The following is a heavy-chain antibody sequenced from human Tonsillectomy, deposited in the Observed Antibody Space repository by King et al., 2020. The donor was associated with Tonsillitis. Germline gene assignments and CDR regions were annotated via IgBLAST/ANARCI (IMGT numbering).Heavy chain of an antibody. D-gene: IGHD2-15*01. Sequence: VQLVESGGGVVQPGRSLRLSCAASGFTFSSYDMHWVRQAPGKGLEWVAVISYDGSNKYYADSVKGRFTISRDNSKNTLYLQMNSLRAEDTAVYYCAKDGRALGYCSGGSCYSNWYFDLWGRGTLVTVSS. V-gene: IGHV3-30*18. CDR2: ISYDGSNK. CDR3: AKDGRALGYCSGGSCYSNWYFDL. CDR1: GFTFSSYD. J-gene: IGHJ2*01.